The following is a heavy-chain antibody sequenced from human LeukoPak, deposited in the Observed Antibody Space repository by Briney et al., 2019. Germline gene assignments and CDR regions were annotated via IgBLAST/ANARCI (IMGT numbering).Heavy chain of an antibody. V-gene: IGHV4-39*01. CDR2: SYYSGNT. J-gene: IGHJ4*02. CDR3: ARRCSTTSCHRDGGDC. Sequence: NPSETLSLTCTVSGGSITTSSYSWGWIRHPPGKGLEWIGSSYYSGNTYYNPSLKSRVTISLDTSKNQFSLKLNSVTAADTAVYYCARRCSTTSCHRDGGDCWGRGTLVTVSS. D-gene: IGHD2-2*01. CDR1: GGSITTSSYS.